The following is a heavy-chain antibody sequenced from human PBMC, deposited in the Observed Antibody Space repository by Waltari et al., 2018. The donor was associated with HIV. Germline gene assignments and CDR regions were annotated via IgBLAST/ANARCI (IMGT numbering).Heavy chain of an antibody. J-gene: IGHJ6*02. CDR2: INPKTGGT. V-gene: IGHV1-2*02. CDR3: ARVRMGDYYYSYGMDV. Sequence: QVQLVQSGAEVKKPGASVTVSCKASGYTFTAYYMYWVRQAPGQGLQWMGWINPKTGGTQYAQEFQGRVTMTRETSISTAYMDLSRLRSDDTAVYYCARVRMGDYYYSYGMDVWGQGTTVTVSS. CDR1: GYTFTAYY. D-gene: IGHD3-16*01.